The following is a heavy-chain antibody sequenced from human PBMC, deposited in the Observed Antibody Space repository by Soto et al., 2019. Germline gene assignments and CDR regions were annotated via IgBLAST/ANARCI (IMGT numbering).Heavy chain of an antibody. CDR3: AKDRPIRYFDP. V-gene: IGHV3-23*01. J-gene: IGHJ5*02. CDR2: ISSSSSVT. D-gene: IGHD4-17*01. CDR1: GFSMYDYG. Sequence: SGGSLILSCVDSGFSMYDYGMNWVRQAPGKGLEWVSYISSSSSVTYYADSVKGRFTISRDNSKNTLYLQMNSLRAEDTAVYYCAKDRPIRYFDPWGQGTLVTVSS.